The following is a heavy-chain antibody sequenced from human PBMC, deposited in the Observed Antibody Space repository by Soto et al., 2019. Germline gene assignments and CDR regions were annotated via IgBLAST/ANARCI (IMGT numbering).Heavy chain of an antibody. V-gene: IGHV4-39*01. J-gene: IGHJ5*02. D-gene: IGHD3-10*01. CDR2: IYYSGST. CDR1: GGSISSSSYY. CDR3: ARAAYYYGSGTHIPGNWFDP. Sequence: SSETLSLTCTVSGGSISSSSYYWGWIRQPPGKGLEWIGSIYYSGSTYYNPSLKSRVTISVDTSKNQFSLKLSSVTAADTVVYYCARAAYYYGSGTHIPGNWFDPWGQGTLVTVSS.